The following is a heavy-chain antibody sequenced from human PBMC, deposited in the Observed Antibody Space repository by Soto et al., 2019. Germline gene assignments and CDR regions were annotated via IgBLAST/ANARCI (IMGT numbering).Heavy chain of an antibody. D-gene: IGHD6-13*01. CDR3: SRDATFGSSSSWNRYFDY. Sequence: SETLSLTCAVYGGSFSGHSWTWIRQSPGKGLEWIGDINHSGRVNYSPSLKSRVTISLDTSKNQFSLTLSAVTAAYTVMYYCSRDATFGSSSSWNRYFDYWGQGTLVTVSS. J-gene: IGHJ4*02. V-gene: IGHV4-34*01. CDR1: GGSFSGHS. CDR2: INHSGRV.